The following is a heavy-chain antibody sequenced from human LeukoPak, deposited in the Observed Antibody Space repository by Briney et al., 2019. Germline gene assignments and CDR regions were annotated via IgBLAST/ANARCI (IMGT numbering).Heavy chain of an antibody. V-gene: IGHV3-23*01. CDR3: AKGAYDYIEMGYFDY. D-gene: IGHD5-12*01. Sequence: PGGSLRPSCAASGFSFSNFAMSWVRQAPGKGLEWVSLIIGSSGDTFYADSVKGRFTIPRDNSKNRLYLQMNSLRAEDTALYYCAKGAYDYIEMGYFDYWGQGTLVTVSS. J-gene: IGHJ4*02. CDR1: GFSFSNFA. CDR2: IIGSSGDT.